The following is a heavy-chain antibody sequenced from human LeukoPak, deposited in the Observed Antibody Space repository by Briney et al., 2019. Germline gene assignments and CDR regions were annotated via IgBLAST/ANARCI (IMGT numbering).Heavy chain of an antibody. D-gene: IGHD3-3*01. V-gene: IGHV1-2*02. CDR2: INPNSGGT. J-gene: IGHJ6*03. CDR1: GYTFTGYY. Sequence: GASVKVSCKASGYTFTGYYMHWVRQAPVQGLEWMGWINPNSGGTNYAQKFQGRVTMTRDTSISTAYMELSRLRSDDTAVYYCARDGEGYYYCMDVWGKGTTVTVSS. CDR3: ARDGEGYYYCMDV.